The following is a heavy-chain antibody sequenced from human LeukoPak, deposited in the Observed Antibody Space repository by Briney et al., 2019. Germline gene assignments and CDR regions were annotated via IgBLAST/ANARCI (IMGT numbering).Heavy chain of an antibody. CDR3: ARGVPHYYYGMHL. V-gene: IGHV3-66*01. J-gene: IGHJ6*02. CDR2: IYSGGST. Sequence: GGSLRLSCAASGFTFSSNYMSWVRQAPGKGLEWVSVIYSGGSTYYSDSVKGRFTISRDNSKNTLYLQMNSLRAEDTAVYYCARGVPHYYYGMHLWGQGTTLTVSS. CDR1: GFTFSSNY.